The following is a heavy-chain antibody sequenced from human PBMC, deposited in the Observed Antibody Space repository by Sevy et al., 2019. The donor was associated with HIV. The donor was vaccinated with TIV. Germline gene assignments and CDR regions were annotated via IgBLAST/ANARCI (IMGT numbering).Heavy chain of an antibody. J-gene: IGHJ4*02. D-gene: IGHD3-10*01. CDR2: IWYDGSNK. V-gene: IGHV3-33*01. CDR3: ATTRGSGTYWRVFDY. Sequence: GGSLRLSCAASGFTFSSYSIHWVRQAPGKGLEWVAVIWYDGSNKYYADSVKGRLTIYRDNSRNTVYLQMNSLRAEDTAVYYCATTRGSGTYWRVFDYWGQGTLVTVSS. CDR1: GFTFSSYS.